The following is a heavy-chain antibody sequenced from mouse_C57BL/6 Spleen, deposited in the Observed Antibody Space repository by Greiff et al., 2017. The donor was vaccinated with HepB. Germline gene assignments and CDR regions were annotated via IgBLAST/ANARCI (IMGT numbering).Heavy chain of an antibody. CDR2: IDPSDSET. Sequence: QVQLQQPGAELVRPGSSVKLSCKASGYTFTSYWMHWVKQRPIQGLEWIGNIDPSDSETHYNQKFKDKATLTVDKSSSTAYMQLSSLTSEDSAVYYCARATLYYYGSSDYAMDYWGQGTSVTVSS. V-gene: IGHV1-52*01. CDR1: GYTFTSYW. D-gene: IGHD1-1*01. J-gene: IGHJ4*01. CDR3: ARATLYYYGSSDYAMDY.